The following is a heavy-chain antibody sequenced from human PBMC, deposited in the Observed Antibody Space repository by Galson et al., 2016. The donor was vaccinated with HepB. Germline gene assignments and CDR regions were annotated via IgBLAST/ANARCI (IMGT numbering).Heavy chain of an antibody. CDR2: IYWNNDK. D-gene: IGHD2-2*02. CDR3: VHAYHKYCSRTPCYTIFDY. J-gene: IGHJ4*02. CDR1: GFSLSTSAVG. Sequence: PALVKPTQTLTLTCTFSGFSLSTSAVGVGWIRQPPGKALEWLALIYWNNDKRYSPSLKSRLTITKDTSKKQVFLIMTNMDPVDTATYHCVHAYHKYCSRTPCYTIFDYWGQGTLVTVSS. V-gene: IGHV2-5*01.